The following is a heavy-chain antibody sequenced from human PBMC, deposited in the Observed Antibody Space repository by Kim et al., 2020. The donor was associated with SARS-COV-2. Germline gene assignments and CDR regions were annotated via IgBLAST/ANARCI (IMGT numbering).Heavy chain of an antibody. CDR2: IWYDGSNK. CDR1: GFTFSSYG. J-gene: IGHJ6*03. V-gene: IGHV3-33*01. Sequence: GGSLRLSCAASGFTFSSYGMHRVRQAPGKGLEWVAVIWYDGSNKYYADSVKGRFTISRDNSKNTLYLQMNSLRAEDTAVYYCARDHATDYYMDVWGKGTTVTVAS. CDR3: ARDHATDYYMDV. D-gene: IGHD2-2*01.